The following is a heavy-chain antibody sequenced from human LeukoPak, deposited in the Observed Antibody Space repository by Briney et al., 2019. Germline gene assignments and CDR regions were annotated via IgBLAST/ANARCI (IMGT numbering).Heavy chain of an antibody. D-gene: IGHD4-11*01. CDR3: ARVTTLYYYYYGMDV. V-gene: IGHV1-18*01. J-gene: IGHJ6*02. Sequence: ASVKVSCKASGYTFTDFGISWVRQAPGQGLEWMGWISAYNGKRKYAQNVQDRATMTTDTSTSTAYMELRSLRSDDTAVYYCARVTTLYYYYYGMDVWGQGTTVTVSS. CDR1: GYTFTDFG. CDR2: ISAYNGKR.